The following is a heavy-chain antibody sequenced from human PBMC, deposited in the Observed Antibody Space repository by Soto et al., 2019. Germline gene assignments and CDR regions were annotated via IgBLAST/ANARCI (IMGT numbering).Heavy chain of an antibody. J-gene: IGHJ6*02. V-gene: IGHV3-9*01. CDR3: AKDLGFGEEFYGMDV. CDR1: GFTFDDYA. Sequence: PGGSLRLSCAASGFTFDDYAMHWVRQAPGKGLEWVSGISWNSGSIGYADSVKGRFTISRDNAKNSLYLQMNSLRAEDTALYYCAKDLGFGEEFYGMDVWGQGTTVTVSS. CDR2: ISWNSGSI. D-gene: IGHD3-10*01.